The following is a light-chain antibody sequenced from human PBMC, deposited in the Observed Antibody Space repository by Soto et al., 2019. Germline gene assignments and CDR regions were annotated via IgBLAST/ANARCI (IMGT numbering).Light chain of an antibody. Sequence: DIVLTQSTGTLSLSAGERASLSWRASQYINTRLAWYQHRPGQAPRLLIYQTSIRAAGIPARFSASGTGTDFTLTISDVQPEDFAVYYCHQRQSWPRTFGQGTKVDIK. CDR2: QTS. CDR1: QYINTR. V-gene: IGKV3-11*01. CDR3: HQRQSWPRT. J-gene: IGKJ1*01.